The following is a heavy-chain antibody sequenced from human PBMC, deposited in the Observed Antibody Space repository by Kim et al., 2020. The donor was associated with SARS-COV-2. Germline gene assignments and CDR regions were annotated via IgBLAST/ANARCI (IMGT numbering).Heavy chain of an antibody. CDR2: IYHSGST. J-gene: IGHJ4*02. Sequence: SETLSLTCTVSGYSISSGYYWGWIRQPPGKGLEWIGSIYHSGSTYYNPSLKSRVTISVDTSKNQFSLKLSSVTAADTAVYYCARDQDIVATSFDYWGQGTLVTVSS. D-gene: IGHD5-12*01. V-gene: IGHV4-38-2*02. CDR3: ARDQDIVATSFDY. CDR1: GYSISSGYY.